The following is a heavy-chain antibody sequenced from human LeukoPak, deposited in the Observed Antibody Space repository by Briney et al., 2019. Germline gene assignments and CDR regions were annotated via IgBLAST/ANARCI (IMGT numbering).Heavy chain of an antibody. CDR1: GYTFTSYD. D-gene: IGHD5-18*01. CDR3: ARGAGGQLWSYEWSY. Sequence: GASVKVSCKASGYTFTSYDINWVRQATGQGLEWMGWMNPNSGNTGYAQKFQGRVTITRNTSISTAYVELSSLRSEDTAVYYCARGAGGQLWSYEWSYWGQGTLVTVSS. J-gene: IGHJ4*02. CDR2: MNPNSGNT. V-gene: IGHV1-8*03.